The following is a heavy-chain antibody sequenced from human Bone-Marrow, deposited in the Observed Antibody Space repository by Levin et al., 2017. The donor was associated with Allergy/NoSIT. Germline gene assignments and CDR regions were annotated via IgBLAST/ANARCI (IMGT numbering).Heavy chain of an antibody. CDR2: IGNSGSTI. V-gene: IGHV3-11*01. CDR3: ARDGGLIDY. CDR1: GFSFSDYY. J-gene: IGHJ4*02. Sequence: LSLTCVASGFSFSDYYMSWIRQAPGKGLEWVSYIGNSGSTISYADSVQGRFIISRDNAKNSLYLHMHSLRAEDTAVYYCARDGGLIDYWGQGTLVTVSS. D-gene: IGHD3-3*01.